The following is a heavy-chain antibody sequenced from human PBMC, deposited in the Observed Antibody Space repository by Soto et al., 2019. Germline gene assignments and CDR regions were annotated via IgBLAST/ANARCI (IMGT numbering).Heavy chain of an antibody. CDR3: ARASNKRGYSYGPDY. V-gene: IGHV4-34*01. J-gene: IGHJ4*02. CDR2: INHSGST. CDR1: GGAFSGDS. D-gene: IGHD5-18*01. Sequence: SVTLSHTRAGCGGAFSGDSWTWIRQPPGKGLEWIGEINHSGSTNYNPSLKSRVTISVDTSKNQFSLKLSSVTAADTAVYYCARASNKRGYSYGPDYWGQGPLVTVS.